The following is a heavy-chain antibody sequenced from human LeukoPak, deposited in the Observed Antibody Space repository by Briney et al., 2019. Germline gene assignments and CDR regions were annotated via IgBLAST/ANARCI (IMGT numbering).Heavy chain of an antibody. D-gene: IGHD3-10*01. Sequence: GGSLRLSCAASGFTFSSYGMHWVRQAPGKGLEWVAVISYDGSNKYYADSVKGRFTISRDNAKNSLYLQMNSLRAEDTAVYYCARYGSGSYVPEKYYYYYMDVWGKGTTVTVSS. V-gene: IGHV3-30*03. CDR1: GFTFSSYG. CDR3: ARYGSGSYVPEKYYYYYMDV. J-gene: IGHJ6*03. CDR2: ISYDGSNK.